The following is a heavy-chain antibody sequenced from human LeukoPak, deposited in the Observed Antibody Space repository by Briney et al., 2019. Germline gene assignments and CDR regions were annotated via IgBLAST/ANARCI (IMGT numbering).Heavy chain of an antibody. V-gene: IGHV3-48*03. D-gene: IGHD2-2*01. J-gene: IGHJ5*02. CDR1: GFTFSSYE. CDR3: ATSSTSYYNWFDP. Sequence: RGSLRLSCAASGFTFSSYEMNWVRQAPGKGLEWVSYISSSGSTIYYADSVKGRFTISRDNAKNSLYLQMNSLRAEDTAVYYCATSSTSYYNWFDPWGQGTLVTVSS. CDR2: ISSSGSTI.